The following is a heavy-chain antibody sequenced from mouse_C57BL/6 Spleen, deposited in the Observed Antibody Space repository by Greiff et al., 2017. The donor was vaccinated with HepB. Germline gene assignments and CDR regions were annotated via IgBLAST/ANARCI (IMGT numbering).Heavy chain of an antibody. CDR3: ARGGHDGSLLGCAY. Sequence: VQLQQSGAELVRPGSSVKLSCKASGYTFTSYWMHWVKQRPIQGLEWIGNIDPSDSETHYNQKFKDKATLTVDKSSSTAYMQLSNLTSEDSAVYDCARGGHDGSLLGCAYWGQGTLVTVSA. CDR1: GYTFTSYW. J-gene: IGHJ3*01. CDR2: IDPSDSET. D-gene: IGHD2-3*01. V-gene: IGHV1-52*01.